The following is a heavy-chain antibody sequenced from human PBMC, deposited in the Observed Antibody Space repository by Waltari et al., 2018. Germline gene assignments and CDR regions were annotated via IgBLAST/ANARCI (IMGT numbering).Heavy chain of an antibody. CDR1: GFTFSSYA. V-gene: IGHV3-23*03. D-gene: IGHD6-6*01. J-gene: IGHJ4*02. Sequence: EVQLLESGGGLVQPGGSLRLSCAASGFTFSSYAMSLVRQAPGKGLEWVSVIYSGGSTYYADSVKGRFTISRDNSKNTLYLQMNSLRAEDTAVYYCAKDQGGSSSSAEEYYFDYWGQGTLVTVSS. CDR2: IYSGGST. CDR3: AKDQGGSSSSAEEYYFDY.